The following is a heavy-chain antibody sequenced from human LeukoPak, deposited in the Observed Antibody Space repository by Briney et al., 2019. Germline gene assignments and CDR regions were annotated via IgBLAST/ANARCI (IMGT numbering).Heavy chain of an antibody. J-gene: IGHJ5*02. D-gene: IGHD5-12*01. Sequence: ASVKVSCKASGYTFTGYYMHWVRQAPGQGLEWMGWINPNSGGTNYAQKFQGRVTMTRDTSISTAYMELSRLRSDDTAVYYCARDLAVATIMTFDPWGRGTLVTVSS. CDR1: GYTFTGYY. CDR2: INPNSGGT. CDR3: ARDLAVATIMTFDP. V-gene: IGHV1-2*02.